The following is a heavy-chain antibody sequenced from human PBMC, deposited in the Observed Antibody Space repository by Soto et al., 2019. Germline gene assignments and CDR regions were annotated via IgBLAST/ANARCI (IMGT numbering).Heavy chain of an antibody. CDR3: ARLRDIVLVPAAMPASGYYGMDV. D-gene: IGHD2-2*01. CDR1: GGTFSSYA. CDR2: IIPIFGTA. J-gene: IGHJ6*02. Sequence: SVKVSGKASGGTFSSYAISWVRQAPGQGLEWMGGIIPIFGTANYAQKFQGRVTITADESTSTAYMELSSLRSEDTAVYYCARLRDIVLVPAAMPASGYYGMDVCGQGTTVIVSS. V-gene: IGHV1-69*13.